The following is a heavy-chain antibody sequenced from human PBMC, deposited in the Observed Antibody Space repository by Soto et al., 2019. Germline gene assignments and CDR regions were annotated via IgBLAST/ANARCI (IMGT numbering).Heavy chain of an antibody. V-gene: IGHV1-18*01. CDR2: ISAYNGNT. D-gene: IGHD3-16*01. CDR1: GGTFSSYT. Sequence: ASVKVSCKASGGTFSSYTISWGRQAPGQGLEWMGWISAYNGNTNYAQKLQGRVTMTTDTSTSTAYMELRSLRSGDTAVYYCARGFDYAPFDPWGQGTLVTVSS. CDR3: ARGFDYAPFDP. J-gene: IGHJ5*02.